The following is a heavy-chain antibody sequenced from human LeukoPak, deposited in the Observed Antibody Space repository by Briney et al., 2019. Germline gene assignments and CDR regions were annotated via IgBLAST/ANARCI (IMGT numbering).Heavy chain of an antibody. CDR2: IYTSGST. D-gene: IGHD2-2*01. J-gene: IGHJ4*02. CDR3: AATPEDIVVVPAASPLYY. CDR1: GGSISSYY. Sequence: SGTLSLTCTVSGGSISSYYWSWIWQPPGKGLEWIGYIYTSGSTNYNPSLKSRVTISVDTSKNQFSLKLSSVTAADTAVYYCAATPEDIVVVPAASPLYYWGQGTLVTVSS. V-gene: IGHV4-4*09.